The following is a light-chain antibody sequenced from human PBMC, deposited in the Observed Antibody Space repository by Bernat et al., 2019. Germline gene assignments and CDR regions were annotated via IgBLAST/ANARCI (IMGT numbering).Light chain of an antibody. J-gene: IGKJ4*01. CDR3: QQHESLPVT. V-gene: IGKV1-33*01. CDR1: QDISRY. CDR2: DAS. Sequence: DIQMTQSPSSLSASVGDRVTITCQASQDISRYLNWYQHKSGKAPKLLIYDASILEMGVPSRFSGRGSGIEFSLTISSLQPAAIAVYYCQQHESLPVTFGGGTKVEI.